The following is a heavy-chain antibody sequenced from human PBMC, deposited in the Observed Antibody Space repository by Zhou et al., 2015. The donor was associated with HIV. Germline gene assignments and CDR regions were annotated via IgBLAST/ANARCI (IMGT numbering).Heavy chain of an antibody. J-gene: IGHJ2*01. CDR2: IIPILGTA. CDR3: AREGWGSWYFDL. D-gene: IGHD7-27*01. Sequence: QVQLVQSGAEVKKPGSSVKVSCKASGGTFSTHGISWVRQAPGQGLEWMGGIIPILGTAKYPQKLQGRVTITADRSTSTAYMELSSLRSEDTAVYYCAREGWGSWYFDLWGRGTLVSVSS. CDR1: GGTFSTHG. V-gene: IGHV1-69*06.